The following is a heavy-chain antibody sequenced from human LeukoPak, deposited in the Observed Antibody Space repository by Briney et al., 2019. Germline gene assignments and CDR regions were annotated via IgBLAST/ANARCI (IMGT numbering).Heavy chain of an antibody. J-gene: IGHJ5*02. V-gene: IGHV3-21*01. D-gene: IGHD6-19*01. CDR1: GFTFSSYS. CDR3: ARDSSGINWFDP. CDR2: ISSSSSYI. Sequence: PGGSLRLSCAASGFTFSSYSMNWVRQAPGKGLEWVSSISSSSSYIYYADSVKGRFTISRDNAKSSLYLQMNSLRAEDTAVYYCARDSSGINWFDPWGQGTLVTVSS.